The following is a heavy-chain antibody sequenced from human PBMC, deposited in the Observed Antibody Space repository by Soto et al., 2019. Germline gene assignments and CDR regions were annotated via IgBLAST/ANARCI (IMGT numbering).Heavy chain of an antibody. D-gene: IGHD3-22*01. Sequence: QVQLVECGGGVVQPGRSLRLSCAASGFTFSSYGMHWVRQAPGKGLEWVAVISYDGSNKYYADSVKGRFTISRDNSKNTLYLQMNSLRAEDTAVYYCAKDLEVTMIVGTDYYYGIDVWGQGTTVTVSS. CDR1: GFTFSSYG. J-gene: IGHJ6*02. CDR3: AKDLEVTMIVGTDYYYGIDV. V-gene: IGHV3-30*18. CDR2: ISYDGSNK.